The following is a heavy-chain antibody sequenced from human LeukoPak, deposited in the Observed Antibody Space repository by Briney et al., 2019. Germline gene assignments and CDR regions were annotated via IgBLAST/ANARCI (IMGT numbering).Heavy chain of an antibody. D-gene: IGHD3-22*01. CDR2: IYPGDSDT. V-gene: IGHV5-51*01. CDR1: GYSFTSYW. J-gene: IGHJ4*02. Sequence: GESLKISCKGSGYSFTSYWIGWVRQMPGKGLEWMGIIYPGDSDTRYSPSFQGQVTISADKSISTAYLQWSSLKASDTAMYYCARQKTLYYYDSSGYSPLDYWGQGTLVTVSS. CDR3: ARQKTLYYYDSSGYSPLDY.